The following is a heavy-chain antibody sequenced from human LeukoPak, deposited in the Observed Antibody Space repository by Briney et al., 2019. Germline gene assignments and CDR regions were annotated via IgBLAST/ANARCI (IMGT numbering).Heavy chain of an antibody. CDR3: ARGAPTVTGYFDS. J-gene: IGHJ4*02. CDR1: GGSFSGYY. D-gene: IGHD4-17*01. V-gene: IGHV4-34*01. Sequence: SETRSLTCAVYGGSFSGYYWSWIRQPPGKGLEWIGEVYHSGSANYSPSLRRRVTISVDKSKNQFSLKVNSVTAAATALHYCARGAPTVTGYFDSWAQGTLATVSS. CDR2: VYHSGSA.